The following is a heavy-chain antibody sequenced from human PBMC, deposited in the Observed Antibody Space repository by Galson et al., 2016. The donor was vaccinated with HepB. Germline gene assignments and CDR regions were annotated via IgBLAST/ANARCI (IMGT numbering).Heavy chain of an antibody. CDR3: ARDPREGLQRVYYYGMDV. D-gene: IGHD4-11*01. CDR1: GFSLSDYS. V-gene: IGHV3-48*02. Sequence: SLRLSCAASGFSLSDYSMNWVRQAPGKGLEWVSYIRSTSATIYYADSVKGRFTVTRENAKKSLYLQMNSLRDDARGVYYCARDPREGLQRVYYYGMDVWGQGTTGTVSS. CDR2: IRSTSATI. J-gene: IGHJ6*02.